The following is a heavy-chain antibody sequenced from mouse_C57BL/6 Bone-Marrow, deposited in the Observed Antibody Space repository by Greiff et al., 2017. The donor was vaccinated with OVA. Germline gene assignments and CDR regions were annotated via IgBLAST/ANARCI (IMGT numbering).Heavy chain of an antibody. CDR1: GFTFSDFY. CDR3: ARDADGKGWYFDV. J-gene: IGHJ1*03. V-gene: IGHV7-1*01. Sequence: EVHLVESGGGLVQSGRSLRLSCATSGFTFSDFYMEWVRQAPGKGMEWIAASRNKANDYTTEYSASVKGQFIVSRDTYQSILYLQMNALRAEDTAIYYCARDADGKGWYFDVWGTGTTVTVSS. CDR2: SRNKANDYTT. D-gene: IGHD1-1*01.